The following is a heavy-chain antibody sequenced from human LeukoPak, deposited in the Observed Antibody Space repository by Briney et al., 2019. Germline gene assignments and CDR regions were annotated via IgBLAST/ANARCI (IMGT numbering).Heavy chain of an antibody. J-gene: IGHJ6*03. D-gene: IGHD3-10*01. CDR3: ARFEALWFGEFSYMDV. CDR2: ISAYNGNT. V-gene: IGHV1-18*01. Sequence: ASVKVSCKASGYTFTSYGISWVRQAPGQGLEWMGWISAYNGNTNYAQKLQGRVTMTTDTSTSTAYMELRSLRSDDTAVYYCARFEALWFGEFSYMDVWGKGTTVTVSS. CDR1: GYTFTSYG.